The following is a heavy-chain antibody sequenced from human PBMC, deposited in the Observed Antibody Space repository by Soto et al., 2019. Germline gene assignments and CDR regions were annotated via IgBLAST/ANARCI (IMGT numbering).Heavy chain of an antibody. CDR1: GYTFTSYG. CDR3: ARVPPYYDILTGYFSTYYYYYGMDV. Sequence: QVQLVQSGAEVKKPGASVKVSCKASGYTFTSYGISWVRQAPGQGLEWMGWISAYNGNTNYAQKLQGRVTMTTDTSTSTAYMELRSLRSDDTAVYYCARVPPYYDILTGYFSTYYYYYGMDVWGQGTTVTVSS. CDR2: ISAYNGNT. V-gene: IGHV1-18*01. D-gene: IGHD3-9*01. J-gene: IGHJ6*02.